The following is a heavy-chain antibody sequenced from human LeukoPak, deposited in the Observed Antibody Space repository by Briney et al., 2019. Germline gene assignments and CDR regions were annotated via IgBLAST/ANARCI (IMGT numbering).Heavy chain of an antibody. CDR2: INPSGGST. Sequence: GASVKVSCKASGYTFTGYLMHWVRQAPGQGLEWMGIINPSGGSTNYAQKFQGRVTMTRDKSTRTVYMELSSLRSADTAIYYCARGYGDFDNWGQGALVTVSS. V-gene: IGHV1-46*01. J-gene: IGHJ4*02. CDR1: GYTFTGYL. CDR3: ARGYGDFDN. D-gene: IGHD4-17*01.